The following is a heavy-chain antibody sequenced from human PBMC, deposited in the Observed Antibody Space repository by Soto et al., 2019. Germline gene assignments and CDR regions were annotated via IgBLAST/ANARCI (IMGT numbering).Heavy chain of an antibody. D-gene: IGHD4-17*01. CDR1: GGSISSYY. CDR2: IYYSGST. V-gene: IGHV4-59*08. J-gene: IGHJ6*03. CDR3: ARHYGEHGLDYYYYMDV. Sequence: SETLSLTCSVLGGSISSYYWSWIRQPPGKGLEWIGYIYYSGSTNYNPSLKSRVTISVDTSKNQFSLKLSSVTAADTAVYYCARHYGEHGLDYYYYMDVWGKGTTVTVSS.